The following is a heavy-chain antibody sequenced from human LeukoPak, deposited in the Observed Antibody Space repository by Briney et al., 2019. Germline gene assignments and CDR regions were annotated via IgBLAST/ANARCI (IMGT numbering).Heavy chain of an antibody. Sequence: SGPTLVKPTQSLTLTFTFSGFSLSTSGVGVGWIRQPPGKALEWLALIYWDDDKRYSPSLKSRLTITKDTSKNQVVLTMTNMDPVDTATYYCAHRRETFAFDYWGQGTLVTVSS. CDR1: GFSLSTSGVG. V-gene: IGHV2-5*02. CDR2: IYWDDDK. J-gene: IGHJ4*02. CDR3: AHRRETFAFDY. D-gene: IGHD1-26*01.